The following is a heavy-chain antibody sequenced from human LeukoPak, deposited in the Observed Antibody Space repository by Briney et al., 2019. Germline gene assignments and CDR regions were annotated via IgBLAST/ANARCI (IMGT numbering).Heavy chain of an antibody. CDR2: IKQDGTEK. CDR3: GGPYSGRSAFDS. Sequence: PGGSLRLSCAASGFTFSKYWMSWVRQAPGKGLEWLANIKQDGTEKYYLDSVNGRFTISRDNPKNSLYLQMNSLRDEDTAVYYCGGPYSGRSAFDSWGQGTLVTVSS. CDR1: GFTFSKYW. J-gene: IGHJ4*02. D-gene: IGHD6-13*01. V-gene: IGHV3-7*01.